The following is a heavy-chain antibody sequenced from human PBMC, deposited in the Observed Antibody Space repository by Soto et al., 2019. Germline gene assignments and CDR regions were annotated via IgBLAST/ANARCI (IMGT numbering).Heavy chain of an antibody. CDR3: EGDQSGYNYWRDD. D-gene: IGHD5-12*01. Sequence: QVQLVESGGGVVQPGRSLRLSCAASGFTFSNYGMHWVRQAPGKGLEWVAVIWYDGGYKYADSVKGRFTISRDNSKNTLYLKMNSLRVDDTAVYYCEGDQSGYNYWRDDWGQGTVVIVSS. CDR2: IWYDGGYK. CDR1: GFTFSNYG. V-gene: IGHV3-33*01. J-gene: IGHJ4*02.